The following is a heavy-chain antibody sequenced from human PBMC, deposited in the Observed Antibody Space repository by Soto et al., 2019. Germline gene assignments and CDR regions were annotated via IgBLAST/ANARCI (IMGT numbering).Heavy chain of an antibody. CDR3: ARAREWELLRSLYYYYGLDV. CDR2: INSDGSST. CDR1: GFTFSSYW. Sequence: PGGSLRLSCAASGFTFSSYWMHWVRQAPGKGLVWVSRINSDGSSTSYADSVKGRFTISRDNAKNTLYLQMNSLRAEDTAVYYCARAREWELLRSLYYYYGLDVWGQGTTVTVSS. D-gene: IGHD1-26*01. J-gene: IGHJ6*02. V-gene: IGHV3-74*01.